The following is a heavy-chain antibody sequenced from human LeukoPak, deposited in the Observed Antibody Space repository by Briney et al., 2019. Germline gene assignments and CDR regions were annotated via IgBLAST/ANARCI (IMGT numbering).Heavy chain of an antibody. V-gene: IGHV3-30*18. D-gene: IGHD3-10*01. J-gene: IGHJ4*02. Sequence: GGSLRLSCAASGFTFSSYGMHWVRQAPGKGLEWVAVISYDGSNKYYADSVKGRFTISRDNSKNTLYLQMNSLRAEDTAVYYCAKDRNLGSGSYEFDYWGQGTLVTVSS. CDR1: GFTFSSYG. CDR3: AKDRNLGSGSYEFDY. CDR2: ISYDGSNK.